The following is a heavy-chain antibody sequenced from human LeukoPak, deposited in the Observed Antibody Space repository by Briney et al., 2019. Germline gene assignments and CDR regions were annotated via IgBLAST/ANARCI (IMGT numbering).Heavy chain of an antibody. CDR1: GGSISSYY. J-gene: IGHJ3*02. CDR2: IYTSGST. V-gene: IGHV4-4*07. CDR3: ARGRTTGPGTDAFDI. D-gene: IGHD1-1*01. Sequence: SETLSLTCTVSGGSISSYYWSWIRQPAGKGLEWIGRIYTSGSTNYNPSLKSRVTMPVDTSRNQFSLKLSSVTAADTAVYYCARGRTTGPGTDAFDIWGQGTMVTVSS.